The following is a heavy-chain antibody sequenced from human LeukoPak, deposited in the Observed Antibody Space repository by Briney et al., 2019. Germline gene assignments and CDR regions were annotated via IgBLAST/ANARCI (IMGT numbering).Heavy chain of an antibody. CDR2: IIPMSTST. J-gene: IGHJ4*02. V-gene: IGHV1-69*13. CDR1: GGTFSSHS. Sequence: SVKVSCKASGGTFSSHSFNWVRQTPGQGLEWMGGIIPMSTSTKYAQKFQGRVTITADESTRTVFMELSSLRPEDTAVYYCARPRTYYDSWSGYPPFDYWGQGTLVTVSS. D-gene: IGHD3-3*01. CDR3: ARPRTYYDSWSGYPPFDY.